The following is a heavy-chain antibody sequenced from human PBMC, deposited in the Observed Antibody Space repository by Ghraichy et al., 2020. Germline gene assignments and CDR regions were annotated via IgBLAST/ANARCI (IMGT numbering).Heavy chain of an antibody. Sequence: SETLSLTCAVSGGSFSGYYWSWIRQPPGKGLEWIGEINHSGSTNYNPSLKSRVTISVDTSKNQFSLKLSSVTAADTAVYYCARGDIVVVPTGGGYYYYFVMGVWGQGTTVIVS. D-gene: IGHD2-2*01. CDR3: ARGDIVVVPTGGGYYYYFVMGV. V-gene: IGHV4-34*01. J-gene: IGHJ6*02. CDR1: GGSFSGYY. CDR2: INHSGST.